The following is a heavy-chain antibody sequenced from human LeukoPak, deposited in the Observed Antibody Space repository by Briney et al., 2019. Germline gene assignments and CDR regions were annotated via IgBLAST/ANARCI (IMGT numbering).Heavy chain of an antibody. D-gene: IGHD3-3*01. V-gene: IGHV4-34*01. J-gene: IGHJ4*02. Sequence: SETLSLTCTVYGGSFSGHYWSWIRKPPGKGLEWIGELNHSGATNYNPSLRSRVTISVDTSKNQFSLKLSSVTAADTAVYFCARHGSYSLDYWGRGALVTVSS. CDR1: GGSFSGHY. CDR3: ARHGSYSLDY. CDR2: LNHSGAT.